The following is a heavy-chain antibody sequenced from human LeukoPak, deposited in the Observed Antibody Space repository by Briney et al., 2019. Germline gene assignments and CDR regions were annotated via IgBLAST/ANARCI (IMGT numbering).Heavy chain of an antibody. J-gene: IGHJ5*02. Sequence: SETLSLTCTVSGGSISNGDHYWSWIRQHPGKGLEWIGHIYYSGSTYYNPSLKSRGIISVETSKNQFSLKLSSVTAADTAVYYCARLWPTYYDFWSGYPWYPFDPWGQGTLVTVSS. CDR2: IYYSGST. CDR3: ARLWPTYYDFWSGYPWYPFDP. CDR1: GGSISNGDHY. D-gene: IGHD3-3*01. V-gene: IGHV4-31*03.